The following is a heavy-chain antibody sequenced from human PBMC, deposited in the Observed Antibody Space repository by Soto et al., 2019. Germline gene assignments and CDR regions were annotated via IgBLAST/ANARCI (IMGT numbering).Heavy chain of an antibody. V-gene: IGHV3-33*01. Sequence: RGSLRLSCAASGFTFSSYGMHWVRQAPGKGLEWVAVIWYDGSNKYYADSVKGRFTISRDNSKNTLYLQMNSLRAEDTAVYYCARSPTAADRPFFDYWGQGTLVTVSS. CDR2: IWYDGSNK. D-gene: IGHD6-13*01. CDR3: ARSPTAADRPFFDY. J-gene: IGHJ4*02. CDR1: GFTFSSYG.